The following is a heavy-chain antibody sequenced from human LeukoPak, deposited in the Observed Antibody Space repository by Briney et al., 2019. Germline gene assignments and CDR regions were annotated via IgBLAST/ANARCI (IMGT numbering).Heavy chain of an antibody. J-gene: IGHJ4*02. CDR2: ISGSGGST. CDR3: AKQTGSCGYDYGEY. D-gene: IGHD5-12*01. V-gene: IGHV3-23*01. Sequence: PGGSLRLSCAASGVTFTSYAMNWVRQAPGKGLEWVSGISGSGGSTYYADSVKGRFTISRDNSKNTLYLQMNSLRAEDTYVYYCAKQTGSCGYDYGEYWGQGTLVTVSS. CDR1: GVTFTSYA.